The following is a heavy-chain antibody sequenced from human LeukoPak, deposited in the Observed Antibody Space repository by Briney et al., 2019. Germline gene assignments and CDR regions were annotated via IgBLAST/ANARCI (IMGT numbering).Heavy chain of an antibody. Sequence: PGGSLRLSCVVSGFTFKNYAMSWVRQAPGKGLECVSTIRDSGNGTDYVDSVKGRFTVPRDNSKHTLYLHMNTLRAEDTAVYYCAKWAYYDFWSGHYKSHFDSWGQGTLVTVSP. J-gene: IGHJ4*02. CDR2: IRDSGNGT. CDR1: GFTFKNYA. V-gene: IGHV3-23*01. CDR3: AKWAYYDFWSGHYKSHFDS. D-gene: IGHD3-3*01.